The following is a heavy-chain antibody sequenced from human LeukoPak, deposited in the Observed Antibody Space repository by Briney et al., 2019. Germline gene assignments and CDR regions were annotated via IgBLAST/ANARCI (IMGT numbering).Heavy chain of an antibody. CDR1: GGSTSSSSYY. V-gene: IGHV4-39*01. CDR2: IYYSGSS. J-gene: IGHJ4*02. CDR3: ARLCRRSWTGY. Sequence: SETLSLTCIVSGGSTSSSSYYWVWIRQPPGKGMVWIGSIYYSGSSYYNPSLKSRVTISVDTSKTQFSLKRSSVTAADTAVYYCARLCRRSWTGYWGQGTLVTVSS. D-gene: IGHD6-13*01.